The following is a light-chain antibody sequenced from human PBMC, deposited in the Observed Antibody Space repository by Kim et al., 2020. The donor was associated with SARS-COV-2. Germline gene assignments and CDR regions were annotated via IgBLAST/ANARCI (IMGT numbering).Light chain of an antibody. CDR2: GTS. V-gene: IGKV3-20*01. CDR1: HSVNSND. CDR3: QQHGT. J-gene: IGKJ2*01. Sequence: GTLSLSPGEIATLSCRATHSVNSNDLAWYQQRPGQAPRLLIYGTSNRPTAIADRFSGSGSGTDFTLTISRLEPEDFAVYYCQQHGTFGQGTKLEI.